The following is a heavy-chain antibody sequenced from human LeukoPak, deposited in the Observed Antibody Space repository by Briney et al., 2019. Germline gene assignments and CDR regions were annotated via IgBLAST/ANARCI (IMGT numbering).Heavy chain of an antibody. D-gene: IGHD2-21*02. Sequence: PSETLSLNCAVYIESFSGHYWTWIRQPPGKGLEWIGEINHSESTNYNPSLNRRVTISADTSKNQFSLTLSSVTAADTAMYYCARVRGDLSIHFWGQGHLVTVSS. CDR2: INHSEST. CDR3: ARVRGDLSIHF. J-gene: IGHJ4*02. V-gene: IGHV4-34*01. CDR1: IESFSGHY.